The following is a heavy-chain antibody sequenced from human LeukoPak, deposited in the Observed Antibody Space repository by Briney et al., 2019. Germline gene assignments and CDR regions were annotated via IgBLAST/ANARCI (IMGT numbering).Heavy chain of an antibody. CDR3: ARTRASYDDY. CDR1: GFTVSSNY. D-gene: IGHD5-12*01. J-gene: IGHJ4*02. V-gene: IGHV3-53*01. CDR2: IFSTGNT. Sequence: GGSLRLSCAAPGFTVSSNYLTWVRQAPGKGLEWVSVIFSTGNTDYADSVKGRFTISRDNSKNTLYLQMNSLRAEDTAVYYCARTRASYDDYWGQGTLVTVSS.